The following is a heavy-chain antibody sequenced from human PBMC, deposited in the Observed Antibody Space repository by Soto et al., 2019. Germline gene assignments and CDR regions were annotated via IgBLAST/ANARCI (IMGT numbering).Heavy chain of an antibody. CDR3: ARDGIGTTGYYYYYYGMDV. V-gene: IGHV1-69*13. J-gene: IGHJ6*02. CDR1: GGTFSSYA. Sequence: SVKVSCKVSGGTFSSYAISWVRQAPGQGLEWMGGIIPIFGTANYAQKFQGRVTITADESTSTAYMELSSLRSEDTAVYYCARDGIGTTGYYYYYYGMDVWGQGTTVTVSS. D-gene: IGHD1-7*01. CDR2: IIPIFGTA.